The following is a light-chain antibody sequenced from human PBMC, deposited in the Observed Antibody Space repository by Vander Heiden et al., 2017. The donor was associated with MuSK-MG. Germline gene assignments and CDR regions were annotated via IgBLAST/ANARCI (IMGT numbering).Light chain of an antibody. Sequence: ISMTQSPSLLSASTGDRVAISCRVSQCINTYVAWYQQKPGKAPELLIFAASTLQSGVPSRFSGSGSGTDFTLTISRLQSEDSATYYCQQEDSFPLTFGGGTKVEIK. CDR2: AAS. V-gene: IGKV1D-8*02. CDR1: QCINTY. J-gene: IGKJ4*01. CDR3: QQEDSFPLT.